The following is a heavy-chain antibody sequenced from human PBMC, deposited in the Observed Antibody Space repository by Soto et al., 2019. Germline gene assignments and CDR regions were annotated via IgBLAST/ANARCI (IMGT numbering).Heavy chain of an antibody. CDR3: ARGPYYYGSGSYADYYYYGMDV. J-gene: IGHJ6*02. V-gene: IGHV4-34*01. CDR2: INHSGST. D-gene: IGHD3-10*01. CDR1: GGSFSGYY. Sequence: PSETLSLTCAVYGGSFSGYYWSWIRQPPGKGLEWIGEINHSGSTNYNPSLKSRVTISVDTSKNQFSLKLSSVTAADTAVYYCARGPYYYGSGSYADYYYYGMDVWGQGTTVTVSS.